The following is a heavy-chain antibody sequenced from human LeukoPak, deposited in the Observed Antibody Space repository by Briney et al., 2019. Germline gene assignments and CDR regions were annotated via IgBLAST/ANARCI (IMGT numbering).Heavy chain of an antibody. V-gene: IGHV1-18*01. CDR1: GYTFTSYG. Sequence: ASVKVSCKASGYTFTSYGISWVRQAPGQGLEWMGWISAYNGNTNYAQKLQGRVTMTRDTSIGTAYMELSRLRSDDTAVYFCASPSYESGTYYYFDYWGQGILVTVSS. J-gene: IGHJ4*02. D-gene: IGHD1-26*01. CDR2: ISAYNGNT. CDR3: ASPSYESGTYYYFDY.